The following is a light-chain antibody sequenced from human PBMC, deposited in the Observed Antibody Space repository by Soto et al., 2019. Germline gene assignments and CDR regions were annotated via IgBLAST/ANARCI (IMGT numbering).Light chain of an antibody. V-gene: IGKV3-11*01. CDR2: DAS. CDR1: QSVSSY. J-gene: IGKJ5*01. Sequence: EIVLTQSPATLSLSPGERATLSCRASQSVSSYLAWYQQKPGQAPRLLIYDASNRATGIPARFSGSGSGTDFTLPINPLGPEDFAVFYCQRRRNGPFTFGQGTRLEIK. CDR3: QRRRNGPFT.